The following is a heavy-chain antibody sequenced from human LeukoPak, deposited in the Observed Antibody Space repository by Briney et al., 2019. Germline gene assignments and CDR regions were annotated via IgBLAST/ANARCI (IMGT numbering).Heavy chain of an antibody. V-gene: IGHV4-59*01. CDR3: ARAGYYRQGWNAFDI. Sequence: SETLSHTCTVSGGSISSYYWSWIRQPPGKGLEWTGYIYYSGSTNYNPSLKSRVTISVDTSKNQFSLKLSSVTAADTAVYYCARAGYYRQGWNAFDIWGQGTMVTVSS. D-gene: IGHD4-17*01. J-gene: IGHJ3*02. CDR1: GGSISSYY. CDR2: IYYSGST.